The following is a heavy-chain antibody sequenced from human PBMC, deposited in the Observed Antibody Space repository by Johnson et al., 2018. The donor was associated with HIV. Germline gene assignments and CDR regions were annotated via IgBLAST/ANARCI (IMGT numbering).Heavy chain of an antibody. J-gene: IGHJ3*01. V-gene: IGHV3-15*01. Sequence: VQLVESGGGLVKPGESLRLSCVASGFTFSDVWMTWVRQAPGRGLEWVGRIKRQIDGGTTDYATPVKGRFTFSRDDSKNTLYLDMKSLKTEDTGVYYCTTGDFGGGSGSCHAFDFWGQGTMVTVSS. CDR3: TTGDFGGGSGSCHAFDF. D-gene: IGHD2-15*01. CDR1: GFTFSDVW. CDR2: IKRQIDGGTT.